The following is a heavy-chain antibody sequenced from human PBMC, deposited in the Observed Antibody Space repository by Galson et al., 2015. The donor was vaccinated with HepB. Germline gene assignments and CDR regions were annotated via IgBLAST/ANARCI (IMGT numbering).Heavy chain of an antibody. CDR3: ARDCRRITIFGVVPRPPYNWFDP. D-gene: IGHD3-3*01. J-gene: IGHJ5*02. V-gene: IGHV1-46*01. CDR1: GYTFTSYY. Sequence: SVKVSCKASGYTFTSYYMHWVRQAPGQGLEWMGIINPSGGSTSYAQKFQGRVTMTRDTSTSTVYMELSSLRSEDTAVYYCARDCRRITIFGVVPRPPYNWFDPWGQGTLVTVSS. CDR2: INPSGGST.